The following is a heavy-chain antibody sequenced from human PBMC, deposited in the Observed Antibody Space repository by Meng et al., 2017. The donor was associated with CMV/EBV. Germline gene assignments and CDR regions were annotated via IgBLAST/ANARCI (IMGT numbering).Heavy chain of an antibody. CDR1: GFTFSSYS. CDR3: ARDYDDFWSGYRYNWFYP. CDR2: ISSSSSYI. Sequence: GGSLRLSCAASGFTFSSYSMNWVRQAPGKGLEWVSSISSSSSYIYYADSVKGRFTISRDNAKNSLYLQMNSLRAEDTAVYYCARDYDDFWSGYRYNWFYPWGQGTLVTVSS. D-gene: IGHD3-3*01. J-gene: IGHJ5*02. V-gene: IGHV3-21*01.